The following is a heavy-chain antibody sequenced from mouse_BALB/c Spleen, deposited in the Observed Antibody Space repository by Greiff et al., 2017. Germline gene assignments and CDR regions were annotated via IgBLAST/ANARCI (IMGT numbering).Heavy chain of an antibody. CDR3: ASTGGMDC. CDR1: GYTFTSYW. Sequence: QVQLQQSGAELAKPGASVKMSCKASGYTFTSYWMHWVKQRPGQGLEWIGYINPSTGYTEYNQKFKDKATLTADKSSSTAYMQLSSLTSEDSAVYYCASTGGMDCWGEGTSVTVSS. J-gene: IGHJ4*01. V-gene: IGHV1-7*01. CDR2: INPSTGYT.